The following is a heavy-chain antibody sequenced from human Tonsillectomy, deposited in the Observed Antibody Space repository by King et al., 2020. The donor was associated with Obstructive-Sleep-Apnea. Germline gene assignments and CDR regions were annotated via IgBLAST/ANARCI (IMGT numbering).Heavy chain of an antibody. V-gene: IGHV4-39*07. Sequence: LQLQESGPGLVKPSETLSLTCTVSGGSISSSSYYWGWVRQPPGKGLEWIGNIYYSGSTYYNPSLKSRVTISVDTSKNQFSLKLSSVTAADTAVYYCMRGRDIVVVVPDLDAFDIWGQGTMVTVSS. D-gene: IGHD2-15*01. CDR3: MRGRDIVVVVPDLDAFDI. J-gene: IGHJ3*02. CDR2: IYYSGST. CDR1: GGSISSSSYY.